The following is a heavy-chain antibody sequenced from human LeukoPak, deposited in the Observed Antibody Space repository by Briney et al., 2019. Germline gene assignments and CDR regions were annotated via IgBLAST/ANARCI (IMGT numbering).Heavy chain of an antibody. CDR3: TRVVGGYFGDAFDI. V-gene: IGHV4-59*01. CDR2: IYYSGST. J-gene: IGHJ3*02. Sequence: SETLSLICTVSGGSIRSYYWRWIRQPSGKGLEWIGYIYYSGSTNYNPSLKSRVTIYVDTSNNQFSLKLSSVTAADTAVYCCTRVVGGYFGDAFDIWGQGTMVTVSS. D-gene: IGHD5-12*01. CDR1: GGSIRSYY.